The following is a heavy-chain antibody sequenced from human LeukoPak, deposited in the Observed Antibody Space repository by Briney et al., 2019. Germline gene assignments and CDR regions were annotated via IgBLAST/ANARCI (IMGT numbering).Heavy chain of an antibody. Sequence: PSETLSLTCSVSSGSFSSSSYFCGWIRQSPGMGLEWIATINYSGTTYYNPPLKSRVTTSVDTSRNQFSLKLTSVTAADTAVYYCARLRGGVQLWGDWGQGALVTVSS. J-gene: IGHJ4*01. D-gene: IGHD3-10*01. CDR2: INYSGTT. CDR1: SGSFSSSSYF. V-gene: IGHV4-39*01. CDR3: ARLRGGVQLWGD.